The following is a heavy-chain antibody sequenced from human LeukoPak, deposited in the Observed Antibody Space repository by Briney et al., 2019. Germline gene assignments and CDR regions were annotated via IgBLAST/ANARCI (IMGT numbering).Heavy chain of an antibody. CDR2: IYTSGST. Sequence: SETLSLTCTVSGGSISSYYWSWIRQPAGKGLEWIGRIYTSGSTNYNPSLKSRVTMSVDTSKNQFSLELTSVTAADTAVYYCARDTAMVVFDYWGQGTLVTVSS. V-gene: IGHV4-4*07. CDR3: ARDTAMVVFDY. CDR1: GGSISSYY. D-gene: IGHD5-18*01. J-gene: IGHJ4*02.